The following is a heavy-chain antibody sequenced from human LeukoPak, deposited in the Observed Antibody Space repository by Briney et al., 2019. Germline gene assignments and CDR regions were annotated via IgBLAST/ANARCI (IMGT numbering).Heavy chain of an antibody. CDR3: AREGRGGP. CDR2: INPSGGST. Sequence: EASVKVSCKASGYTFTNYYMHWVRQAPGQGLEWMGTINPSGGSTSYAQKFQGRVTMTRDMSTSTVYMQLSSLRYEDTAVYYCAREGRGGPWGQGTLVTVSS. CDR1: GYTFTNYY. D-gene: IGHD5-12*01. J-gene: IGHJ4*02. V-gene: IGHV1-46*01.